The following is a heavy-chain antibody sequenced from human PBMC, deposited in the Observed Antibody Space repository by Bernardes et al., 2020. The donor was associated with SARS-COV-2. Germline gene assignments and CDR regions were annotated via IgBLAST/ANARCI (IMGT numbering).Heavy chain of an antibody. CDR3: AIIMVGPTNYYYYYGMDV. J-gene: IGHJ6*02. D-gene: IGHD1-26*01. CDR2: MTPNSGNT. Sequence: ASVKVSCKASGYTFTAYDIRWVRQATGQGLEWMGWMTPNSGNTGYVQKFQGRVTMTRDTSISTAYMELSSLTSDDTAVYFCAIIMVGPTNYYYYYGMDVWGQGTTVTVSS. V-gene: IGHV1-8*01. CDR1: GYTFTAYD.